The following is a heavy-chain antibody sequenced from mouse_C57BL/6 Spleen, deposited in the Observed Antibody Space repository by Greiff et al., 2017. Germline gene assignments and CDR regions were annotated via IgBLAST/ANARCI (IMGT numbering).Heavy chain of an antibody. CDR2: IDPEDGET. Sequence: EVQLQQSGAELVKPGASVKLSCTASGFNIKDYYMHWVKQRTEQGLEWIGRIDPEDGETKYAPTFQGKATITADTSSNTAYRQLSSLTSEDTAVYYCARSTGTGAMDYWGQGTSVTVSS. D-gene: IGHD4-1*02. CDR3: ARSTGTGAMDY. CDR1: GFNIKDYY. V-gene: IGHV14-2*01. J-gene: IGHJ4*01.